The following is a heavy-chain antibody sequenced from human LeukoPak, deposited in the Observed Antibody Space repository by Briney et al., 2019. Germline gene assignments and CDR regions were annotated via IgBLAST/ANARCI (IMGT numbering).Heavy chain of an antibody. D-gene: IGHD3-10*01. Sequence: GGSLRLSCAASGFTVSSNYMSWVRQAPGKGLEWVSVIYSGGSTYYADSVKGRFTISRDNSKNTLYLKMNSLRAEDTAVYYCARSARWLGVDYWGQGTLVTVSS. J-gene: IGHJ4*02. CDR2: IYSGGST. CDR3: ARSARWLGVDY. V-gene: IGHV3-53*01. CDR1: GFTVSSNY.